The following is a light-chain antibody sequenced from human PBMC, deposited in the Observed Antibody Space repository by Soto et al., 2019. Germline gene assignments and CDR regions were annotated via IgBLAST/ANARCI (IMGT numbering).Light chain of an antibody. CDR2: DVT. CDR1: SSDVGGSNY. Sequence: SALTQPRSVSGSPGQAVTISCTGTSSDVGGSNYVSWYQQHPGKAPKLVIYDVTRRPSGVPDRFSGSKSGNTASVTISGLQAEDEADYYCCSYAGSSLWVFGGGTKVTVL. V-gene: IGLV2-11*01. CDR3: CSYAGSSLWV. J-gene: IGLJ3*02.